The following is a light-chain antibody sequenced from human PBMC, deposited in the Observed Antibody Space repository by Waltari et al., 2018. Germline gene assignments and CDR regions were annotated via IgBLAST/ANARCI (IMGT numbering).Light chain of an antibody. CDR3: SSYSSSSSVYV. J-gene: IGLJ1*01. CDR2: EVS. Sequence: QSALTQPASVSGSPGQSITISCTGSSSDVGGYKYVSWYQQEPGKAPKPSIFEVSNRPSGVSNRFSASKSCNTASLTISGLQAEDEADYYCSSYSSSSSVYVFGTGTKVTVL. V-gene: IGLV2-14*01. CDR1: SSDVGGYKY.